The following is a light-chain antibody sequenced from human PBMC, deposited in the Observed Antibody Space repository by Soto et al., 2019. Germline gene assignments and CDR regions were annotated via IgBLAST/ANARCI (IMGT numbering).Light chain of an antibody. CDR1: QDIGTK. J-gene: IGKJ1*01. CDR2: DVS. CDR3: QQYYHWRT. Sequence: EIVMTQSPAILSVSPGETFTLSCMAIQDIGTKLAWYQQKPGQAPRLLMYDVSTRASAAPARLSGSGSGSGFTLTISSLQSEDSAIYFCQQYYHWRTFGQGTKVDIK. V-gene: IGKV3-15*01.